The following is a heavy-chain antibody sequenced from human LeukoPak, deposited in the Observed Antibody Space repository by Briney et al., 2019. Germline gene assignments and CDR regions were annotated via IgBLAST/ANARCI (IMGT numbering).Heavy chain of an antibody. CDR2: ISGSGGST. CDR1: GFTFSNYA. CDR3: AKEDTVTTWGTYYYSGMDV. V-gene: IGHV3-23*01. D-gene: IGHD4-11*01. Sequence: GGSLRLSCAASGFTFSNYAMSWVRQAPGKGLEWVSAISGSGGSTYYADSVKGRFTISRDNSKNTLYLQMNSPRAEDTAVYYCAKEDTVTTWGTYYYSGMDVWGQGTTVTVSS. J-gene: IGHJ6*02.